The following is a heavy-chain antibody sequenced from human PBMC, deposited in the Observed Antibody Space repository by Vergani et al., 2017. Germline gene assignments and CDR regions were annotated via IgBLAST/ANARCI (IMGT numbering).Heavy chain of an antibody. J-gene: IGHJ6*02. CDR2: IRYDGSNK. D-gene: IGHD2-2*01. CDR1: GFTFSAYG. V-gene: IGHV3-30*02. Sequence: VQLVESGGGLVKPGGSLRLSCAASGFTFSAYGMNWVRQAPGEGLEWVAFIRYDGSNKYYADSVKGRFTISRDNSKNTLYLQMNSLRAEDTAVYYCAKDHQYQLTPMDVWGQGTTVTVSS. CDR3: AKDHQYQLTPMDV.